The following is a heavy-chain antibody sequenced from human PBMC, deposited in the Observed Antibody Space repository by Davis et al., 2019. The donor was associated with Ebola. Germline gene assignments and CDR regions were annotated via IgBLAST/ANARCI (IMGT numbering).Heavy chain of an antibody. D-gene: IGHD6-19*01. CDR2: ISTDGSTT. J-gene: IGHJ4*02. CDR3: AGAVAGTEDFQY. Sequence: PGGSLRLSCAASGSSFHTYTINWFRQAPGRGLEWLAVISTDGSTTFYADSVKGRFIISRDNSKNTLSLQMNSLDTEDTAVYYCAGAVAGTEDFQYWGQGTLVTVSS. V-gene: IGHV3-30*04. CDR1: GSSFHTYT.